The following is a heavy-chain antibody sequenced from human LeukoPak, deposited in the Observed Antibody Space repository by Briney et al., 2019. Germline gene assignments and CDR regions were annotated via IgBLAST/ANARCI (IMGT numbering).Heavy chain of an antibody. Sequence: SETLSLTCTVSGGSISSYSWSWIRQPAGKGLEWIGRIYTSGSTNYNPSLKSRVTVSLDTSKNHFSLRLSSVTAADTAVYYCARWNPNWFDPWGQGTRVTVSS. D-gene: IGHD1-1*01. CDR2: IYTSGST. V-gene: IGHV4-4*07. CDR3: ARWNPNWFDP. J-gene: IGHJ5*02. CDR1: GGSISSYS.